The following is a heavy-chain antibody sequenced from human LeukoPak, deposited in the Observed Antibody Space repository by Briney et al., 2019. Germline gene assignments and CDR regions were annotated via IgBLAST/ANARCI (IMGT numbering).Heavy chain of an antibody. CDR3: ARDLNLRATQNYYYGMDV. CDR1: GYTFTSYA. V-gene: IGHV1-3*01. CDR2: INAGNGNT. Sequence: GASVKVSCKASGYTFTSYAMHWVRQAPGQRLEWMGWINAGNGNTKYSQKLQGRVTMTTDTSTSTAYMELRSLRSDDTAVYYCARDLNLRATQNYYYGMDVWGQGTTVTVSS. D-gene: IGHD1-26*01. J-gene: IGHJ6*02.